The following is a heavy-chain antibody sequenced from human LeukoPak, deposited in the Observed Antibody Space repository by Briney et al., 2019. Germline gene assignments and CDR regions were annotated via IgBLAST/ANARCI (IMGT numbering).Heavy chain of an antibody. D-gene: IGHD3-10*01. CDR3: AIDRYITMVRGVISVYYGMDV. J-gene: IGHJ6*02. CDR2: ITASGGNT. Sequence: GGSLKLSCKASGFTFSSYAMSWVRQAPGKGLEWVSAITASGGNTYYADSVKGRFTISRDNSKNTLYLQMNSLSAEDTAVYYCAIDRYITMVRGVISVYYGMDVWGQGTTVTVSS. CDR1: GFTFSSYA. V-gene: IGHV3-23*01.